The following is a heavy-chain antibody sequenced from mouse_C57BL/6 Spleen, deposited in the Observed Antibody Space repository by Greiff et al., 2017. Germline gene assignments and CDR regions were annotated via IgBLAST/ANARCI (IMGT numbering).Heavy chain of an antibody. V-gene: IGHV14-1*01. CDR1: GFNIKDYY. J-gene: IGHJ2*01. D-gene: IGHD1-1*01. CDR2: IDPEDGDT. CDR3: TTTVVGRYYFDY. Sequence: EVQLQQSGAELVRPGASVKLSCPASGFNIKDYYMHWVKQRPEQGLEWIGRIDPEDGDTEYAPKFQGKATMTADTSSNTAYLQLSSLTSEDTAVYYCTTTVVGRYYFDYWGQGTTLTVSS.